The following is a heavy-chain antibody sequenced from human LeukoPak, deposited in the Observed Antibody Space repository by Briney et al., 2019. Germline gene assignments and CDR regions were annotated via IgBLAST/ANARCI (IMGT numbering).Heavy chain of an antibody. V-gene: IGHV1-8*02. J-gene: IGHJ4*02. CDR1: GYTFTNYG. Sequence: GASVKVSCKASGYTFTNYGINWVRQATGQGLEWMGWMNPNNGNAGYAQKFQGRITITRDTSRSTAYMELRSLSSEDTAVYYCARLGRALVSNLFDYWGQGTLVTVSS. CDR2: MNPNNGNA. CDR3: ARLGRALVSNLFDY. D-gene: IGHD5/OR15-5a*01.